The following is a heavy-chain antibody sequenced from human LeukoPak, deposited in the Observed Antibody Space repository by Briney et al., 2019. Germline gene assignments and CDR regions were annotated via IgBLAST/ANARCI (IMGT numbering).Heavy chain of an antibody. CDR1: GGTFSSYA. Sequence: ASVKVSCKASGGTFSSYAITWVRQAPGQGLEWMGGIIPIFDTSNYAQKFQGRVTFTSDDSTSTAYMELSSLRSEDTAVYYCARLRRGIGAAGTSLRGWFDPWGQGTLVTVSS. J-gene: IGHJ5*02. D-gene: IGHD6-13*01. CDR3: ARLRRGIGAAGTSLRGWFDP. CDR2: IIPIFDTS. V-gene: IGHV1-69*13.